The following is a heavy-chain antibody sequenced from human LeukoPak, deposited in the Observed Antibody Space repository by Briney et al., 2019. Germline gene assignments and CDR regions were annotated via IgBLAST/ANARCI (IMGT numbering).Heavy chain of an antibody. J-gene: IGHJ4*02. Sequence: SETLSLTCTVSGDSISRYYWSWIRQPPGKGLECIGYIYYTGTTNYNPSLKSQVTMSVDTSKTQFSLRLKSVTAADTAVYYCARHTERGQQLADWGQGILVTVAS. CDR3: ARHTERGQQLAD. V-gene: IGHV4-59*08. CDR2: IYYTGTT. D-gene: IGHD6-13*01. CDR1: GDSISRYY.